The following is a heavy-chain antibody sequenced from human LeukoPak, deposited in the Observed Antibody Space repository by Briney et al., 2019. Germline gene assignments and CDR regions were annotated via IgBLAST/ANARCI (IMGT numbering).Heavy chain of an antibody. D-gene: IGHD6-19*01. V-gene: IGHV3-48*03. CDR2: ISSSGSTI. CDR3: ARDLPQKNSGWYGGPGVFDY. CDR1: GFTFSSYE. Sequence: GGSLRLSCAASGFTFSSYEMNWVRQAPGKGLEWVSYISSSGSTIYYADSVKGRFTISRDNAKNSLYLQMNSLRAEDTAVYYCARDLPQKNSGWYGGPGVFDYWGQGTLVTVSS. J-gene: IGHJ4*02.